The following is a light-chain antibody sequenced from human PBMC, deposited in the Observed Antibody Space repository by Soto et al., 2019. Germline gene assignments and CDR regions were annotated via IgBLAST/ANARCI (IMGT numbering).Light chain of an antibody. Sequence: DIQMTQSPSTLSASVGDRVTITCRASQSISNWLAWYQQKPGKVPKLLIYKASTLESGVPSRFSGSASGTEFTLTISSLEPEDFAVYYCQQRNRWPPVTFGGGTRVEIK. J-gene: IGKJ4*01. V-gene: IGKV1-5*03. CDR3: QQRNRWPPVT. CDR1: QSISNW. CDR2: KAS.